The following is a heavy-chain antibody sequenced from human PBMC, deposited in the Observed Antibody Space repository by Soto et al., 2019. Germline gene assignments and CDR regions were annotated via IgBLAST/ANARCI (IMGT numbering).Heavy chain of an antibody. Sequence: PSETLSLTCAVYGGSFSGYYWSWIRQPPGKGLEWIGEINHSGSTNYNPSLKSRVNISVDTSKNQFSLKLSSVTAADTAVYYCARGGLPEYCSSTTCYYYSYGMDVWGQGPTVTVS. CDR3: ARGGLPEYCSSTTCYYYSYGMDV. D-gene: IGHD2-2*01. CDR1: GGSFSGYY. CDR2: INHSGST. V-gene: IGHV4-34*01. J-gene: IGHJ6*02.